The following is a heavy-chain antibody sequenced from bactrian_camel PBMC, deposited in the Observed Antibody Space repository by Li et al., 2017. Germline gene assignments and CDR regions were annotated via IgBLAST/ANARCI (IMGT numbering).Heavy chain of an antibody. D-gene: IGHD5*01. Sequence: DVQLVESGGGLVQPGGSLRLSCAASGFTFSNNWMHWVRQAPGKGLEWVFSIYTGDGSTNSADSVKGRFTISRDNTKNMLYLQMNSLKPEDTAVYYCVSGYPMYVGQQARAYWGQGTQVTVS. CDR1: GFTFSNNW. J-gene: IGHJ4*01. V-gene: IGHV3S19*01. CDR2: IYTGDGST. CDR3: VSGYPMYVGQQARAY.